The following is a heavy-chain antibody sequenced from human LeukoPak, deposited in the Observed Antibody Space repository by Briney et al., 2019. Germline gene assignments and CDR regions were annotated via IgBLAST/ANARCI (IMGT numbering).Heavy chain of an antibody. Sequence: GGSLRLSCAASGFTFSNAWMSWVRQAPGKGLEWVGRIKSRTDGGTTDYSAPVKGRFTISRDDSKNTLYLQMNSLNTEDTAVYYCTTDPDCSSTSCYGGDYWGQGTLVTVSS. CDR3: TTDPDCSSTSCYGGDY. V-gene: IGHV3-15*01. D-gene: IGHD2-2*01. J-gene: IGHJ4*02. CDR1: GFTFSNAW. CDR2: IKSRTDGGTT.